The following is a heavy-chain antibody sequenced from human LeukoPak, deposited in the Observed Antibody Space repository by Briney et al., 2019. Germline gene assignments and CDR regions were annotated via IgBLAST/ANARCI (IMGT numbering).Heavy chain of an antibody. CDR2: INTNTGNP. Sequence: ASVKVSCKASGYTFTSYYMHWVRQAPGQGLEWMGWINTNTGNPTYAQGFTGRFVFSLDTSVSTAYLQISSLKAEDTAVYYCARESGYYYDSSGPDPGEYWGQGTLVTVSS. V-gene: IGHV7-4-1*02. CDR1: GYTFTSYY. CDR3: ARESGYYYDSSGPDPGEY. J-gene: IGHJ4*02. D-gene: IGHD3-22*01.